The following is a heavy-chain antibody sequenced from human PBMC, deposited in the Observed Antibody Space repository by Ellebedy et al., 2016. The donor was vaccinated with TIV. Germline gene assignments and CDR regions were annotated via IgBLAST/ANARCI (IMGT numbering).Heavy chain of an antibody. CDR1: GGSISSSNW. CDR3: ARSALGHAFNP. J-gene: IGHJ5*02. Sequence: SETLSLTXAVSGGSISSSNWWSCVRQPPGKGLEWIGEIYHSGSINYNASLKSRVTISVDKSKNQFSLKVNSVTAADTAVYYCARSALGHAFNPWGQGTLVTVSS. CDR2: IYHSGSI. V-gene: IGHV4-4*02. D-gene: IGHD6-6*01.